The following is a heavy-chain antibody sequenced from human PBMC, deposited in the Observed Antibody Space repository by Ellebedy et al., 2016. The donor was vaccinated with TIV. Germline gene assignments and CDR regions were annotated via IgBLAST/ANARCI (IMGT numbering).Heavy chain of an antibody. J-gene: IGHJ4*02. CDR3: ARGPCDGDCYSIDY. D-gene: IGHD2-21*02. V-gene: IGHV1-46*01. CDR1: GYMFTTYY. Sequence: AASVKVSCKTSGYMFTTYYVHWVRQAPGQGLEWMGIINPSAGSTRYAQKFQGRVTMTRDTSTGTVYMDLTSLRSADTAVYYCARGPCDGDCYSIDYWGQGTLVTVSS. CDR2: INPSAGST.